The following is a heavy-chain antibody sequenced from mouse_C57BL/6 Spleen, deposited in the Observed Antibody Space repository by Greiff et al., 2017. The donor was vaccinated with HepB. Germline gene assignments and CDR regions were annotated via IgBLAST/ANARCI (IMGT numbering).Heavy chain of an antibody. CDR2: IDPSDSYT. D-gene: IGHD1-1*01. J-gene: IGHJ2*01. Sequence: VQRVESGAELVMPGASVKLSCKASGYTFTSYWMHWVKQRPGQGLEWIGEIDPSDSYTNYNQKFKGKSTLTVDKSSSTAYMQLSSLTSEDSAVYYCARFYYGFDYWGQGTTLTVSS. CDR1: GYTFTSYW. CDR3: ARFYYGFDY. V-gene: IGHV1-69*01.